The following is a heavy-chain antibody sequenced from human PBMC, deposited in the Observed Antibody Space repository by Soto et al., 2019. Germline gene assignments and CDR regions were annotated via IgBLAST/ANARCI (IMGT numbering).Heavy chain of an antibody. CDR1: GFTFSSYG. Sequence: QVQLVESGGGVVQPGRSLRLSCAASGFTFSSYGMHWVRQAPGKGLEWVAVISYDGSNKYYADSVKGRFTISRDNSKNTLDLQMNSLRAEDTAVYYCANDIGAARRVWFDPWGQGTLVTVSS. V-gene: IGHV3-30*18. CDR2: ISYDGSNK. CDR3: ANDIGAARRVWFDP. D-gene: IGHD6-6*01. J-gene: IGHJ5*02.